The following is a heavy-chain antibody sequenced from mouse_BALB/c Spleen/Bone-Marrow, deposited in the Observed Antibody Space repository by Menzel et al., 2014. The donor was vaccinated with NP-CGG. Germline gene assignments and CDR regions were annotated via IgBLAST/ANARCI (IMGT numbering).Heavy chain of an antibody. Sequence: VMPVESGPGLVAPSQGLSITCTVSGFSLTGYGINWVRQPPGKGLEWLGMIWGDGNTDYNSALKSRLSISKDNSKSQVFLKMNSLQTDDTARYYCARAPGCDLYYAMDYWGQGTSVTVSS. D-gene: IGHD1-2*01. CDR1: GFSLTGYG. CDR3: ARAPGCDLYYAMDY. V-gene: IGHV2-6-7*01. J-gene: IGHJ4*01. CDR2: IWGDGNT.